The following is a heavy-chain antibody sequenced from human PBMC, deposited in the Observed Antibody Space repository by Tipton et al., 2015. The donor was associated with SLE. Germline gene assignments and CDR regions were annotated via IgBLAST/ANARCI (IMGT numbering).Heavy chain of an antibody. CDR2: IYYSGST. Sequence: GLVKPSETLSLTCTVSGGSISSYYWSWIRQPPGKGLEWIGYIYYSGSTNYNPSLKSRVTISVDTSKNQFSLKLSSVTAADTAVYYCARGGAEGLWFRESSVAFDIWGQGTMVTVSS. D-gene: IGHD3-10*01. V-gene: IGHV4-59*01. CDR1: GGSISSYY. CDR3: ARGGAEGLWFRESSVAFDI. J-gene: IGHJ3*02.